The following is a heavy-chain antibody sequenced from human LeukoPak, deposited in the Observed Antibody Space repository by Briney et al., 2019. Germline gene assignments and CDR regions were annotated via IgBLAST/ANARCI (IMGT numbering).Heavy chain of an antibody. CDR3: AHIRDGYNYDAFDI. J-gene: IGHJ3*02. CDR2: IYYSGGT. Sequence: SETLSLTCSISGGSIGSHYWSWIRLPPGKGLECIGYIYYSGGTNYNPSLKSRVSMSVDTSKNQFSLKLSSVTAADTAVYYCAHIRDGYNYDAFDIWGQGTMVTVSS. D-gene: IGHD5-24*01. V-gene: IGHV4-59*11. CDR1: GGSIGSHY.